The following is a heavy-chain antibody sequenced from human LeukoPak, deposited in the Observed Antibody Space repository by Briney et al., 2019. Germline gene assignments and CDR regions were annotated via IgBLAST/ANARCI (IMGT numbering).Heavy chain of an antibody. J-gene: IGHJ4*02. CDR2: VESDASRT. D-gene: IGHD3-10*01. Sequence: GGSLRLSCVASGFTLSGHWMYWVRQGPGRGLEHVSRVESDASRTKYAGSVKGRFTISRDDAKNTLYLQMNSLRVEDTAVYYCAKSADYGSGSYYSRILDYWGQGTLVTVSS. CDR1: GFTLSGHW. CDR3: AKSADYGSGSYYSRILDY. V-gene: IGHV3-74*03.